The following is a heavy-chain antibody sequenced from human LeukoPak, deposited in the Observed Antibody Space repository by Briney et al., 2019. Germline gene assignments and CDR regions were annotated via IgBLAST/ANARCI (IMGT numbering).Heavy chain of an antibody. D-gene: IGHD6-25*01. CDR2: IWYDGSNK. CDR3: ARDPYRSGRGYYGMDV. Sequence: PGRSLRLSCAASGFTFSSYGMHWVRQAPGKGLEWVAVIWYDGSNKYYADSVKGRFTISRDNSKNTLYLQMNSLRAEDTAVYSCARDPYRSGRGYYGMDVWGKGTTVTVSS. V-gene: IGHV3-33*01. J-gene: IGHJ6*04. CDR1: GFTFSSYG.